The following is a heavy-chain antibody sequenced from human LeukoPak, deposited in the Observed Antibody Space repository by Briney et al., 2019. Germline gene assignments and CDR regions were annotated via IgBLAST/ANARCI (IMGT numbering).Heavy chain of an antibody. CDR1: GYTFTGYY. CDR2: INPNSGGT. V-gene: IGHV1-2*02. D-gene: IGHD1-26*01. J-gene: IGHJ4*02. Sequence: ASVKLSCKASGYTFTGYYMHWARQAPGQGHEWMGWINPNSGGTNYAQKFQGRVTMTRDTSISTAYMELSRLRSDDTAVYYCARSRASVGTSTYSDYWGQGTLVSVSS. CDR3: ARSRASVGTSTYSDY.